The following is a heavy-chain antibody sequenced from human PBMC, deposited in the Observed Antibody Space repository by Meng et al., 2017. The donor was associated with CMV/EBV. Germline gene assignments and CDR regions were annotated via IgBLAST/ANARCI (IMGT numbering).Heavy chain of an antibody. V-gene: IGHV3-53*01. D-gene: IGHD2-15*01. CDR2: IYSGGST. CDR1: GFTVSSNY. CDR3: TLTQDYYYGMDV. Sequence: GGSLRLSCAASGFTVSSNYMSWVRQAPGKGLEWVSVIYSGGSTYYVDSVKGRFTISRDNSKNTLYLQMNSLRAKDTAVYYCTLTQDYYYGMDVWGQGTAVTVSS. J-gene: IGHJ6*02.